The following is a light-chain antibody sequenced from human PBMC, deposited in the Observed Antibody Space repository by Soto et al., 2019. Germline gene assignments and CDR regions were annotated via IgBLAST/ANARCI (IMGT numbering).Light chain of an antibody. J-gene: IGLJ1*01. CDR1: SSDVGGYNY. CDR2: EVS. V-gene: IGLV2-8*01. CDR3: SSYAGSNNFV. Sequence: QSVLTQPPSASGSPGQSVTISCTGTSSDVGGYNYVSWYQQHPGKAPKLMIYEVSERPSGVPDRFSGSKSSNTASLTVSGLQAEDAADYYCSSYAGSNNFVFGTGTQVTVL.